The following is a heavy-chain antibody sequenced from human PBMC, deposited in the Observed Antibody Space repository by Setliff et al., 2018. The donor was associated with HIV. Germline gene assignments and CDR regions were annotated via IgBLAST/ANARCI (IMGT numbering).Heavy chain of an antibody. D-gene: IGHD1-26*01. CDR1: GDSISGYY. Sequence: SQTLSLTCTVSGDSISGYYWSWVRQPPGKGLEWIGYVYYSGSTNYNLSLKSRVTLSFDTSKNNFSLNLNSVTATDTAVYYCARGLKGGGYYFDYWGQGMLVTVSS. CDR3: ARGLKGGGYYFDY. V-gene: IGHV4-59*01. J-gene: IGHJ4*01. CDR2: VYYSGST.